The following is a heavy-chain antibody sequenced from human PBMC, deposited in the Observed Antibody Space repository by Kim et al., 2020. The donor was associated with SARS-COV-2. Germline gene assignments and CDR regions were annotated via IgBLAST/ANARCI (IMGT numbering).Heavy chain of an antibody. J-gene: IGHJ5*02. D-gene: IGHD6-13*01. Sequence: PSLKSRVTISVDTSKNQFSLKLSSVTAADTAVYYCARELSSSWYVDWFDPWGQGTLVTVSS. CDR3: ARELSSSWYVDWFDP. V-gene: IGHV4-59*01.